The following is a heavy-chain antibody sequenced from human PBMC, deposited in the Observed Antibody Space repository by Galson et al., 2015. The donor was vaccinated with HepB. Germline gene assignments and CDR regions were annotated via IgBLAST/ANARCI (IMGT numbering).Heavy chain of an antibody. Sequence: ETLSLTCASSGGSISNYHWNWIRQPPGKGLEWIGYIYHSGSTNYNPSLRGRVTMSLDTSQQQFSLKLTSVTAADTAVYYCARRGETAAGNYWYFDLWGRGTLVTVSS. D-gene: IGHD6-25*01. CDR3: ARRGETAAGNYWYFDL. J-gene: IGHJ2*01. CDR2: IYHSGST. CDR1: GGSISNYH. V-gene: IGHV4-59*08.